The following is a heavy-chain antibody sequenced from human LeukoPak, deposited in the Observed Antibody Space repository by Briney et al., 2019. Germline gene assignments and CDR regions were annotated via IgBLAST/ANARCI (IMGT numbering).Heavy chain of an antibody. D-gene: IGHD6-13*01. Sequence: QPGRSLRLSCAASGFTFSSYSMNWVRQAPGKGLEWVSYISSSSSTIYYADSVKGRFTISRDNAKNSLYLQMNSLRAEDTAVYYCARDPSIAAAGIGWFDPWGQGTLVTVSS. CDR1: GFTFSSYS. CDR2: ISSSSSTI. J-gene: IGHJ5*02. CDR3: ARDPSIAAAGIGWFDP. V-gene: IGHV3-48*01.